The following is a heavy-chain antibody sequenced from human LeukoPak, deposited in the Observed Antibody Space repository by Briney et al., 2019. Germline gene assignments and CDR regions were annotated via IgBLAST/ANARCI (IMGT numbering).Heavy chain of an antibody. Sequence: PGGSLRLSCAASGFTFSSYGMHWVRQAPGKGLAWVTFIHHDGSNKYYADSVKGRFTISRDNSKNTLYLQMNSLRAEDTAVYYCARDQYSYVYYYYYMDVWGKGTTVTVSS. CDR2: IHHDGSNK. D-gene: IGHD5-18*01. J-gene: IGHJ6*03. V-gene: IGHV3-30*02. CDR3: ARDQYSYVYYYYYMDV. CDR1: GFTFSSYG.